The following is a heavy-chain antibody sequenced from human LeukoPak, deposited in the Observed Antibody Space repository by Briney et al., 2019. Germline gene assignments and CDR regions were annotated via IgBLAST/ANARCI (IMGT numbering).Heavy chain of an antibody. CDR1: DGSITSYY. CDR3: ARAGYYGSGSLLYWFDP. CDR2: IYYTGST. V-gene: IGHV4-59*01. Sequence: SETLSLTCTVSDGSITSYYWSWIRQPPGKGLEWIGDIYYTGSTNYNPSLKSRVIISVDTSKNQFSLKLNSVTAADTAVYYCARAGYYGSGSLLYWFDPWGQGTLVTVSS. D-gene: IGHD3-10*01. J-gene: IGHJ5*02.